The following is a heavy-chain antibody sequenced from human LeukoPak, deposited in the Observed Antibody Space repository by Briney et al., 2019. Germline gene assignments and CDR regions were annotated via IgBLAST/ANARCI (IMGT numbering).Heavy chain of an antibody. D-gene: IGHD3-16*02. CDR1: GYTFTGYY. V-gene: IGHV1-2*02. CDR3: ARAFLGGAIPIDI. CDR2: INPNSGGT. J-gene: IGHJ3*02. Sequence: ASVKVSCKASGYTFTGYYMHWVRQAPGQGLEWMGWINPNSGGTNYAQKFQGRVTMTRDTSISTAYMELSRLRSDDTAVYYCARAFLGGAIPIDIWGQGTMVTVSS.